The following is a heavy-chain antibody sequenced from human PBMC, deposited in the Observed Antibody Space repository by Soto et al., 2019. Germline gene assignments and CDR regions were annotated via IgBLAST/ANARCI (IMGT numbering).Heavy chain of an antibody. D-gene: IGHD2-21*01. CDR3: ARGDAAYCFNRRRSFFDSHGVEV. CDR2: LNPKSGGT. J-gene: IGHJ6*01. Sequence: ASLKVSCEASGYSFTDYHIHWVRQAPGHGLAWLGRLNPKSGGTSTAQKFQGWATMTTDTSISTASIERTRPTSDDTAIYYGARGDAAYCFNRRRSFFDSHGVEVLGQGARVTVS. V-gene: IGHV1-2*04. CDR1: GYSFTDYH.